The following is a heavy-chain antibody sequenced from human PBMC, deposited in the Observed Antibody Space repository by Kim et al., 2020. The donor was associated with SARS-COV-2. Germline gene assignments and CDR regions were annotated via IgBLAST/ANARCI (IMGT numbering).Heavy chain of an antibody. CDR2: ISSSSSYT. CDR1: GFTFSDYY. J-gene: IGHJ6*02. D-gene: IGHD3-16*02. CDR3: ARVGYDYVWGSYRDYYYYYGMDV. V-gene: IGHV3-11*05. Sequence: GGSLRLSCAASGFTFSDYYMSWIRQAPGKGLEWVSYISSSSSYTNYADPVKGRFTISRDNAKNSLYRQMNSLRAEDTAVYYCARVGYDYVWGSYRDYYYYYGMDVWGQGTTVTVSS.